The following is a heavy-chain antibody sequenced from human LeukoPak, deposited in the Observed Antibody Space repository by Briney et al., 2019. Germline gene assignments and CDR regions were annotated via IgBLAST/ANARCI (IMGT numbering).Heavy chain of an antibody. CDR2: ISTSGRT. CDR1: GFTFSSYA. J-gene: IGHJ4*02. CDR3: ARDLDSSGYYHVVDS. Sequence: TGGSLRLSCADSGFTFSSYAMSWVRQAPVKGLEWVSLISTSGRTHYADSVQGRFTISRDNSKNTLSLHMNSLRAEDTAVYYCARDLDSSGYYHVVDSWGQGALVTVSS. V-gene: IGHV3-23*01. D-gene: IGHD3-22*01.